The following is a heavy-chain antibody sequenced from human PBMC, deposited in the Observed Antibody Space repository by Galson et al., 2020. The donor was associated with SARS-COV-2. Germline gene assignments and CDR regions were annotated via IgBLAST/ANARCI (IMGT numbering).Heavy chain of an antibody. D-gene: IGHD2-15*01. Sequence: SETLSLTCTVSGGSITNYYWSWIRQPPGKGLEWIAFISYSGHTHYSPSLKDRLTISVDTYKNQFSLKMNSLAAPDTAVYYCARHAAYCTGGSCESDFDYWGQGTLVTVSS. CDR3: ARHAAYCTGGSCESDFDY. CDR2: ISYSGHT. CDR1: GGSITNYY. V-gene: IGHV4-59*08. J-gene: IGHJ4*02.